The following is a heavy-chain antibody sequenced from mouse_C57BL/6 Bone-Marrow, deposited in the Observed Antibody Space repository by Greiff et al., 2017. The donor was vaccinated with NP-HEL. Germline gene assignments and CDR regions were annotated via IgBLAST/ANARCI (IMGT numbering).Heavy chain of an antibody. Sequence: EVKLMESGEGLVKPGGSLKLSCAASGFTFSSYAMSWVRQTPEKRLEWVAYISSGGDYIYYADPVKGRFTISRDNARNTLYLQMSSLKSEDTAMYYCTREDYGSSLDYWGQGTTLTVSS. CDR1: GFTFSSYA. D-gene: IGHD1-1*01. V-gene: IGHV5-9-1*02. CDR2: ISSGGDYI. J-gene: IGHJ2*01. CDR3: TREDYGSSLDY.